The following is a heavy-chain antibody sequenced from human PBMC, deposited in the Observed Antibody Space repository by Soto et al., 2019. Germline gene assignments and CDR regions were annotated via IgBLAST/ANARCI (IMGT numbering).Heavy chain of an antibody. CDR1: GGSLSGGTNY. CDR3: ARDNADKYYDFWVGYSPALLYYYYGMDV. J-gene: IGHJ6*02. D-gene: IGHD3-3*01. CDR2: IYDRGST. Sequence: SETLSLTCTVSGGSLSGGTNYWSWVRQSQGKEREGIGYIYDRGSTKYTPSLKSRVTISQDTSSNQFSLTMNSVSASDPAVSYCARDNADKYYDFWVGYSPALLYYYYGMDVWGQGTTVTVSS. V-gene: IGHV4-61*01.